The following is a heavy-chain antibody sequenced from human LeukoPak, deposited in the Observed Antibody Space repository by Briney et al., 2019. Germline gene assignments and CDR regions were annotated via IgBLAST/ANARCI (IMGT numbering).Heavy chain of an antibody. V-gene: IGHV3-30*18. Sequence: PGGSLRLSCAASGFIFSTYGMHWVRQPPGKGLEWVAVISYDGSNKYYADSVKGRFTISRDNSKSMLYLQMDGLRVEDTAIYFCTKDVQVGPTRGFFDFWGQGTLVTVSS. CDR3: TKDVQVGPTRGFFDF. CDR1: GFIFSTYG. CDR2: ISYDGSNK. J-gene: IGHJ4*03. D-gene: IGHD1-26*01.